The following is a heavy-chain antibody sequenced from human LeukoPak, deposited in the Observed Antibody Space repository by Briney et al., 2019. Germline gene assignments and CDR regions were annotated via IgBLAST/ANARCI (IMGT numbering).Heavy chain of an antibody. D-gene: IGHD5-18*01. J-gene: IGHJ6*03. CDR1: GASISSGSNY. V-gene: IGHV4-39*07. Sequence: PSETLSLTCSVSGASISSGSNYWGWIRQPPGKTLEWIGSIYSSGSTYYNPSLKSRVIIIIDTPKNHFSLTLSSVTAADTAVYYCASSVEDTAMVLTYYYMDVWGKGTTVTVSS. CDR3: ASSVEDTAMVLTYYYMDV. CDR2: IYSSGST.